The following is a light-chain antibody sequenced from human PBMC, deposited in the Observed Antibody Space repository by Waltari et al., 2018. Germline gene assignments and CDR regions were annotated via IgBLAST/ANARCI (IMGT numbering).Light chain of an antibody. Sequence: EIVMTQSPATLSVSPGERATLPCRASQNLRNRLAWYHQKPGQAPRLLISLASTRATGIPASFSGSGSGTQFSLTISSLQHEDFAIYYCQHHSTWPPTFGPGTRV. CDR1: QNLRNR. J-gene: IGKJ1*01. CDR3: QHHSTWPPT. V-gene: IGKV3-15*01. CDR2: LAS.